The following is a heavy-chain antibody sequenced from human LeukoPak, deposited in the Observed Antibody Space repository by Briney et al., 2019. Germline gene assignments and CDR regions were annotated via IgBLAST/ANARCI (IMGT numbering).Heavy chain of an antibody. CDR2: IFYSGST. J-gene: IGHJ4*02. Sequence: SETLSLTCTVSGGSISSYHWSWIRQPPGKGLEWIGYIFYSGSTDYNPSLKSRVTISVDTSKNQFSLKLISMTAADTAVYYCAKKFIGNWSFDYWGQGTLVTVSS. CDR3: AKKFIGNWSFDY. V-gene: IGHV4-59*08. D-gene: IGHD1-1*01. CDR1: GGSISSYH.